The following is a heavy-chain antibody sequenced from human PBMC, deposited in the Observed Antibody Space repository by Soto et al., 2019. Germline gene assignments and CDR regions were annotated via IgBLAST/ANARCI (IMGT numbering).Heavy chain of an antibody. J-gene: IGHJ6*01. CDR3: ARQGWGSLYYYGVEV. Sequence: GESLKISCKGSGYSFPNYWINWVRQTPGKGLEWMGIVYPGDSKTRYSPSFQGQVTIAVDKSISTAYLQWNSLTASDTAMYYCARQGWGSLYYYGVEVWGQGTTVTVSS. CDR2: VYPGDSKT. D-gene: IGHD3-16*01. V-gene: IGHV5-51*01. CDR1: GYSFPNYW.